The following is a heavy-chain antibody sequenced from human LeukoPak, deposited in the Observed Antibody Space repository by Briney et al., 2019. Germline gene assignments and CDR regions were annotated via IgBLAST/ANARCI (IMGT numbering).Heavy chain of an antibody. V-gene: IGHV3-33*01. D-gene: IGHD3-16*01. CDR3: ARQRGALGGNYYYYMDV. CDR2: IWYDGSTK. J-gene: IGHJ6*03. CDR1: GFSFSSSI. Sequence: GGSLRLSCAASGFSFSSSIMHWVRQAPGQGLERVAVIWYDGSTKYYVDSVKGRFTSSRDNAKNTLYLQMNSLRADDTAVYYCARQRGALGGNYYYYMDVWGKGTTVIVSS.